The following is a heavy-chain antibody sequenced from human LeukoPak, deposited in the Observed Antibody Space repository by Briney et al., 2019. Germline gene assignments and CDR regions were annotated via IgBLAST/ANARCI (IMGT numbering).Heavy chain of an antibody. CDR2: IYTSGST. V-gene: IGHV4-4*07. CDR3: ARVGIAAAGIGWFDP. J-gene: IGHJ5*02. CDR1: GGSISSYY. D-gene: IGHD6-13*01. Sequence: PSETLSLTCTVSGGSISSYYWSWIRQPAGKGLEWIGRIYTSGSTNYNPSLKSRVTISVDTSKNQFSLKLSSVTAADTAVYYCARVGIAAAGIGWFDPWGQGTLVTVSS.